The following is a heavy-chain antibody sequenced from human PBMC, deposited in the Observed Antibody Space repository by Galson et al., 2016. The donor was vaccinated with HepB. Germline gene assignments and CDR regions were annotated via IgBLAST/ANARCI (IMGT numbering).Heavy chain of an antibody. CDR3: AREEGTALYGFY. J-gene: IGHJ4*02. V-gene: IGHV3-48*04. CDR2: ITAGGNTI. D-gene: IGHD3-10*01. CDR1: EFSFRSYS. Sequence: SLRLSCAASEFSFRSYSMNWVRQAPGKGLEWLSSITAGGNTIYYADSVKGRFTISRDNAKNSVYLQMNSLRVEDTAMYYCAREEGTALYGFYGGQGILVTVST.